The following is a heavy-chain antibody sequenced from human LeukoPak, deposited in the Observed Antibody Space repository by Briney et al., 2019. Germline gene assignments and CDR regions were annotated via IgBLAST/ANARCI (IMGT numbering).Heavy chain of an antibody. D-gene: IGHD3-9*01. V-gene: IGHV3-30*02. CDR2: IRYDGSNK. Sequence: GGSLRLSCAASGFTFSSYGMHWVRQAPGKGLEWVAFIRYDGSNKYYADSVKGRFTISRDNSKNTLYLQMNSLRAEDTAVYYCAKGRGHYDILTCDWVQGTLVTVSP. CDR1: GFTFSSYG. CDR3: AKGRGHYDILTCD. J-gene: IGHJ4*02.